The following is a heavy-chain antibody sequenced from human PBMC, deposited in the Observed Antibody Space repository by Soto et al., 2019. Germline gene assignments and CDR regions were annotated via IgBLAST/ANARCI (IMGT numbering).Heavy chain of an antibody. Sequence: GGSLRLSCAASGFTFSSYSMNWVRQAPGKGLEWVSYISSSGSTIYYADSVKGRFTISRDNAKNSLYLQMNSLRAEDTAVYYCARESLWYDILTGYQYSHFYYWGQGTLVTVSS. D-gene: IGHD3-9*01. V-gene: IGHV3-48*01. CDR3: ARESLWYDILTGYQYSHFYY. J-gene: IGHJ4*02. CDR2: ISSSGSTI. CDR1: GFTFSSYS.